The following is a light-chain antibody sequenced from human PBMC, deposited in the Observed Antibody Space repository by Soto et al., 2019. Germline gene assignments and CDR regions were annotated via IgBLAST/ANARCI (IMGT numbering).Light chain of an antibody. CDR1: SSNIGSNT. J-gene: IGLJ2*01. V-gene: IGLV1-44*01. CDR3: AAWDDSLNGVV. CDR2: SNN. Sequence: QSVLTQPPSASGTPGQRVTISCSGSSSNIGSNTVNWYQQLPGTAPKLLIYSNNQRPSVVTDRFSGSKSGTSASLAISGLESEEEADYYCAAWDDSLNGVVFGGGTKLTVL.